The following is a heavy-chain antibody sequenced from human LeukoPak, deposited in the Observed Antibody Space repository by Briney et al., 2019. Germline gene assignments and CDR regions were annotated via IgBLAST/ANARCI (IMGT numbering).Heavy chain of an antibody. J-gene: IGHJ3*02. D-gene: IGHD4-17*01. CDR2: FDPEDGET. CDR3: ARAAAGDYGDYVDSAFDI. Sequence: ASVKVSCKVSGYTLTELSMHWVRQAPGKGLEWMGGFDPEDGETIYAQKFQGRVTMTEDTSTDTAYMELSSLRSEDTAVYYCARAAAGDYGDYVDSAFDIWGQGTMVTVSS. V-gene: IGHV1-24*01. CDR1: GYTLTELS.